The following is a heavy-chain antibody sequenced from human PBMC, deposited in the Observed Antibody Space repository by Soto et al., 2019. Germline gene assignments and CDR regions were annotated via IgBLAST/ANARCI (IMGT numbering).Heavy chain of an antibody. CDR2: INPYNGNT. CDR3: ARDPVGGNWFDP. V-gene: IGHV1-18*01. Sequence: ASVKVSCKASGYTITSYGIRWVRQAPGQGLEWMGWINPYNGNTNYAQKLQGRVTMTTDTSTSTAYMELRSLRSDDTAVYYCARDPVGGNWFDPWGQGTLVTVSS. D-gene: IGHD1-26*01. J-gene: IGHJ5*02. CDR1: GYTITSYG.